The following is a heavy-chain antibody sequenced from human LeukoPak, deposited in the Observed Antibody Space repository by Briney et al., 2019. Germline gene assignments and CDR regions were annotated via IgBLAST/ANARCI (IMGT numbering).Heavy chain of an antibody. CDR1: GFTFSDYG. CDR2: TASDGSNK. J-gene: IGHJ5*02. CDR3: ARDNDPDYSSSPGWFDP. D-gene: IGHD3-22*01. V-gene: IGHV3-30*06. Sequence: PGGSLRLSCAASGFTFSDYGMHWVRLAPGKGLEWVGVTASDGSNKFYADSVKGRFTVSRDNSKNTLYLHMNSLRAEDTAVYYCARDNDPDYSSSPGWFDPWGQGTLVTVSS.